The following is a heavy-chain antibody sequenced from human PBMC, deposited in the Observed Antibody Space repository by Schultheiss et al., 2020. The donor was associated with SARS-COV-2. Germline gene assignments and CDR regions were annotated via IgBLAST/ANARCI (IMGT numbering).Heavy chain of an antibody. CDR2: ISSSSSYI. J-gene: IGHJ4*02. CDR1: GFTFSRNA. CDR3: ARDVYYDILTGYSGSAAFDY. Sequence: GGSLRLSCAASGFTFSRNAMSWVRQAPGKGLEWVSSISSSSSYIYYADSVKGRFTISRDNAKNSLYLQMNSLRAEDTAVYYCARDVYYDILTGYSGSAAFDYWGQGTLVTVSS. V-gene: IGHV3-21*01. D-gene: IGHD3-9*01.